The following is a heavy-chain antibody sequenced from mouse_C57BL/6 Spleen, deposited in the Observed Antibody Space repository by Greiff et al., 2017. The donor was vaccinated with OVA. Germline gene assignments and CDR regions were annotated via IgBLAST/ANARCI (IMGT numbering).Heavy chain of an antibody. CDR3: TGATIPY. D-gene: IGHD2-1*01. Sequence: EVKLQESGGGLVQPGGSMKLSCVASGFTFSNYWMNWVRQSPEKGLEWVAQIRLKSDNYATHYAESVKGRFTISRDDSKSSVYLQMTNLRAVDTGIDYCTGATIPYWGQGTSVTVSS. CDR2: IRLKSDNYAT. J-gene: IGHJ4*01. V-gene: IGHV6-3*01. CDR1: GFTFSNYW.